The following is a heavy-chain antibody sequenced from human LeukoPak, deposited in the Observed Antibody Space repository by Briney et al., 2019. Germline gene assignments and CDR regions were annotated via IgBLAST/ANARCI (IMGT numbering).Heavy chain of an antibody. V-gene: IGHV3-30*18. Sequence: GGSLRLSCAASGFTFSSYGMHWVRQAPGKGLEWVAVISYDGSNKYYADSVKGRFTISRDNSKNTLYMQMNSLRAEDTAVYYCSNSGYGSGSYYPKNFDYWRQGTLVTVSS. J-gene: IGHJ4*02. CDR3: SNSGYGSGSYYPKNFDY. CDR2: ISYDGSNK. CDR1: GFTFSSYG. D-gene: IGHD3-10*01.